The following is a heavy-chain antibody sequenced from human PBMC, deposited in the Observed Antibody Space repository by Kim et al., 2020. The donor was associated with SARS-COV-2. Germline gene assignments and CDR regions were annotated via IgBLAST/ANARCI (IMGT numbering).Heavy chain of an antibody. D-gene: IGHD2-15*01. CDR1: GFTFSSYA. Sequence: GGSLRLSCAASGFTFSSYAMSWVRQAPGKGLEWVSAISGSGSSTYYADSVKGRFTISRDNSKNTLYLQMNSLRAEYTALYYCAARWGGGCSGGSCYTFDYWGQGTLVTVSS. CDR2: ISGSGSST. CDR3: AARWGGGCSGGSCYTFDY. J-gene: IGHJ4*02. V-gene: IGHV3-23*01.